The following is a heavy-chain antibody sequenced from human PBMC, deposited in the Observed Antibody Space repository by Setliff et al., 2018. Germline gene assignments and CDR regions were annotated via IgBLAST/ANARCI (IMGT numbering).Heavy chain of an antibody. CDR1: GGSIMNYF. CDR3: ARDRTAYNYGMDI. Sequence: SETLSLTCTVSGGSIMNYFWSWIRQPPGKGLEWVGYVYYTGNTNYNPSLKSRLTISVDPSENQVSLQLKSATTADTAVYYCARDRTAYNYGMDIWGQGTTVTSP. J-gene: IGHJ6*02. CDR2: VYYTGNT. D-gene: IGHD5-18*01. V-gene: IGHV4-59*01.